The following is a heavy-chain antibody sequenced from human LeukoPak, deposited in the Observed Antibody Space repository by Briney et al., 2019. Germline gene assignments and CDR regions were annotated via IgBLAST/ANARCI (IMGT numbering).Heavy chain of an antibody. Sequence: SETLSLTCTVSGDSISSYYWSWIRQPPGKGLEWIGYIYYSGSTNYNPSLKSRVTISVDTSKNQFSLKLSSVTAADTAVYYCARAGYSYGYGGYYFDYWGQGTLVTVSS. D-gene: IGHD5-18*01. J-gene: IGHJ4*02. CDR1: GDSISSYY. CDR3: ARAGYSYGYGGYYFDY. CDR2: IYYSGST. V-gene: IGHV4-59*08.